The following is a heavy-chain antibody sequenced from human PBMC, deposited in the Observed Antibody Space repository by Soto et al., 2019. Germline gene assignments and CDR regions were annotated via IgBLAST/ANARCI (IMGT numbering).Heavy chain of an antibody. CDR3: AKCKQDYGDYAHDNGVDY. D-gene: IGHD4-17*01. J-gene: IGHJ4*02. CDR2: ISYDGSNK. CDR1: GFTFSSYG. V-gene: IGHV3-30*18. Sequence: QVQLVESGGGVVQPGRSLRLSCAASGFTFSSYGMHWVRQAPGKGLEWVAVISYDGSNKYYADSVKGRFTISRDNSKNTLYLQMNSLRAEDTAVYYFAKCKQDYGDYAHDNGVDYWGQGTLVTVSS.